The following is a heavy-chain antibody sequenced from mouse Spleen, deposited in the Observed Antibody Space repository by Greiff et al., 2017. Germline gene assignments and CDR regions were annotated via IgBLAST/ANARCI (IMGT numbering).Heavy chain of an antibody. D-gene: IGHD1-1*01. CDR2: ILPGSGST. J-gene: IGHJ4*01. Sequence: QVQLKQSGAELMKPGASVKLSCKATGYTFTGYWIEWVKQRPGHGLEWIGEILPGSGSTNYNEKFKGKATFTADTSSNTAYMQLSSLTTEDSAIYYCARGPIYYYDGSYFFYAMDYWGQGTSVTVSS. CDR3: ARGPIYYYDGSYFFYAMDY. V-gene: IGHV1-9*01. CDR1: GYTFTGYW.